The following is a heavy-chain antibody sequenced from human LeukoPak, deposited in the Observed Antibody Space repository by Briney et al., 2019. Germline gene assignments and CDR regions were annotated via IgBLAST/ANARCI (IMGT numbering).Heavy chain of an antibody. CDR3: ARGLSSSWYLGAFDI. D-gene: IGHD6-13*01. J-gene: IGHJ3*02. CDR1: GYTFTSYD. Sequence: ASVKVSCKASGYTFTSYDINWVRQATGQGLEWMGWMDPNSGNTGYAQKLQGRVTMTRNTSISTAYMELSSLRSEDTAVYYCARGLSSSWYLGAFDIWGQGTMVTVSS. CDR2: MDPNSGNT. V-gene: IGHV1-8*01.